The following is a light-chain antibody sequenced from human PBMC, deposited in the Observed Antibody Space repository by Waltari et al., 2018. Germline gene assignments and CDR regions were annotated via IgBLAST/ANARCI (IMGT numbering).Light chain of an antibody. CDR1: SSNIGNNY. CDR3: ITKDTSLNAIV. J-gene: IGLJ2*01. V-gene: IGLV1-51*02. CDR2: ENN. Sequence: QSVLTQPPSVSAAPGQKVTISCSGSSSNIGNNYVSWFQQLPGTAPKPLIYENNKRPSGPPYRFAGSKAGTSGTLDITGLQTGDEADYYCITKDTSLNAIVFGGGTKLTVL.